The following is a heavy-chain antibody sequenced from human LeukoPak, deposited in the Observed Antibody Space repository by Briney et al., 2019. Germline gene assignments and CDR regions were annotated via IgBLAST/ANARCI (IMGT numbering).Heavy chain of an antibody. Sequence: ASVKVSCKASGGTFSSYAISWVRQAPGQGLEWMGGIIPIFGTANYAQKFQGRVTITADESTSTAYMELSSLRSEDTAVYYCARGRLGYCSSTSCYGDAFDIWGQGTMVTVSS. CDR2: IIPIFGTA. CDR1: GGTFSSYA. D-gene: IGHD2-2*01. J-gene: IGHJ3*02. CDR3: ARGRLGYCSSTSCYGDAFDI. V-gene: IGHV1-69*13.